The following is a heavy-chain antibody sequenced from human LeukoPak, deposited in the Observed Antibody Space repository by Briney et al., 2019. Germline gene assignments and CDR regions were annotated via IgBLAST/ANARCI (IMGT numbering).Heavy chain of an antibody. CDR2: ISYDGSNK. CDR1: GFTFSSYW. D-gene: IGHD6-13*01. CDR3: ARDSYSSSLWSSYYYYMDV. J-gene: IGHJ6*03. V-gene: IGHV3-30*03. Sequence: PGGSLRLSCAASGFTFSSYWMSWVRQAPGKGLEWVAVISYDGSNKYYADSVKGRFTISRDNAKNSLYLQMNSLRAEDTAVYYCARDSYSSSLWSSYYYYMDVWGKGTTVTISS.